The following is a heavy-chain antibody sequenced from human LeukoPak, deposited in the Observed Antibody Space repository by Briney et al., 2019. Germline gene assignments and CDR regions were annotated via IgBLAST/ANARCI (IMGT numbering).Heavy chain of an antibody. CDR1: GGSFSGYY. J-gene: IGHJ4*02. D-gene: IGHD3-10*01. Sequence: SETLSLTCAVYGGSFSGYYWSWIRQPPGKGLEWIASVYYSGRTYHNPSLRSRVTISVDTSKNQFSLNLSSVTAADTAVYYCARSGVRFDYWGQGTLVTVSS. CDR2: VYYSGRT. V-gene: IGHV4-34*01. CDR3: ARSGVRFDY.